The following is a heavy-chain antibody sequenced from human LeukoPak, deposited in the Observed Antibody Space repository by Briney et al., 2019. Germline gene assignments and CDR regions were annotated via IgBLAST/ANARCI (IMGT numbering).Heavy chain of an antibody. CDR1: GFTFSSYS. Sequence: GGSLRLSCAASGFTFSSYSMNWVCQAPGTGLDWVAYISSSSSPIYYADSVKGRFTISRDNAKNSVYLQMNRLRDEDTGLNYCVRGMPREEIYEYWGQGTLVTVSS. V-gene: IGHV3-48*02. D-gene: IGHD2-2*01. J-gene: IGHJ4*02. CDR3: VRGMPREEIYEY. CDR2: ISSSSSPI.